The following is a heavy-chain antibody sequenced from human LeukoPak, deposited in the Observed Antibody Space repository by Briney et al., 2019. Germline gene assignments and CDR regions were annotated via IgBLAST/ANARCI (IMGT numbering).Heavy chain of an antibody. CDR2: INHSGST. D-gene: IGHD2-2*01. CDR3: ASELVVPAAINY. Sequence: SETLSLTCAVYGGSFSGYYWSWIRQPPGKGLEWIGEINHSGSTNYNPSLKSRVTISVDTSKNQFSLKLSSVTAADTAVYYCASELVVPAAINYWGQGTLVTVSS. V-gene: IGHV4-34*01. J-gene: IGHJ4*02. CDR1: GGSFSGYY.